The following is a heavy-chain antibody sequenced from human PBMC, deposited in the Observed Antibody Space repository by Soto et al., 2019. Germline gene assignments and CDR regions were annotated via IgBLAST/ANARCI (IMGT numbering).Heavy chain of an antibody. CDR1: GYTFTSYG. J-gene: IGHJ5*02. V-gene: IGHV1-18*01. CDR3: ARGSSSTYYDFWSGVNWFDP. Sequence: ASVKVSCKSSGYTFTSYGISWVRQAPGQGLEWMGWISAYNGNTNYAQKLQGRVTMTTDTSTSTAYMELRSLRSDDTAVYYCARGSSSTYYDFWSGVNWFDPWGKGPLVTVSS. CDR2: ISAYNGNT. D-gene: IGHD3-3*01.